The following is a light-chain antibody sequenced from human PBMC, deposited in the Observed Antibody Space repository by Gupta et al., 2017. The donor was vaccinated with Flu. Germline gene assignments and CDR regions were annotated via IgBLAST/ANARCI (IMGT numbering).Light chain of an antibody. CDR2: TGS. J-gene: IGKJ1*01. Sequence: EIVLTQSPGTLSLSPGERATLSCRASQTLSSLYLAWYQQKPGQAPRLLIYTGSRRVTGIPDRFSGSGSGTDFTLTISRLEPEDFAVYYCQKDGTSPETFGPGTKVEIK. CDR1: QTLSSLY. V-gene: IGKV3-20*01. CDR3: QKDGTSPET.